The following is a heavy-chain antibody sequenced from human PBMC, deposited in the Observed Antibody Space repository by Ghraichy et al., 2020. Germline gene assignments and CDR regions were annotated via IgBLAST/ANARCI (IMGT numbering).Heavy chain of an antibody. CDR1: GFTFSSYA. Sequence: GGSLRLSCAASGFTFSSYAMTWLRQAPGKGLEWVSAINDRGGNTYHGDSVKGRFTISRDNSKNTLYLQMSGLRAEDTAVYYCAKDKGYDGRGYQSKFFDFWGQGTLVTVSS. V-gene: IGHV3-23*01. CDR3: AKDKGYDGRGYQSKFFDF. CDR2: INDRGGNT. J-gene: IGHJ4*02. D-gene: IGHD3-22*01.